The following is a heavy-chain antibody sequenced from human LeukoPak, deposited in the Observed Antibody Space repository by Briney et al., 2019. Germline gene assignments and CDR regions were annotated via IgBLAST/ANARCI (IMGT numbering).Heavy chain of an antibody. CDR2: ISGTGTLT. V-gene: IGHV3-23*01. D-gene: IGHD2-15*01. Sequence: GGSLRLSCAASGFTFSSYAMSWVRQAPGKGLEWVSAISGTGTLTYYADSVKGRFTISRDNSKNTLYLQMSSLRAEDTAVYSCAKHRVVGQWYFDLWGRGTLVTVSS. CDR1: GFTFSSYA. CDR3: AKHRVVGQWYFDL. J-gene: IGHJ2*01.